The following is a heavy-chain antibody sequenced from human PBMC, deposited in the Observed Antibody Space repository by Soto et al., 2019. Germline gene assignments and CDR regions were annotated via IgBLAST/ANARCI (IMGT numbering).Heavy chain of an antibody. CDR2: ISYDGSNK. Sequence: SLRLSCAASGFTFSSYAMNWVRQAPGKGLEWVAFISYDGSNKYYADSVEGRFTISRDNSKNTLYLQMNSLRVEDTAVYYCAKSPLDCSTWSPGYWGQGTLVTVSS. D-gene: IGHD4-4*01. V-gene: IGHV3-30*18. CDR1: GFTFSSYA. J-gene: IGHJ4*02. CDR3: AKSPLDCSTWSPGY.